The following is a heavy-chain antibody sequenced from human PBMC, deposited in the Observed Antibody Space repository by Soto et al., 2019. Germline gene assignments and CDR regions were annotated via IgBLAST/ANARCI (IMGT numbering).Heavy chain of an antibody. Sequence: QVQLVQSGAEVKKPGSSVKVSCKASGGTFSSYAISWVRQAPGQGLEWMGGIIPILGIANYAQKFQGRVTITADKSTSTAYMELSSLRSEDTAVYYCATLPPRYCSGGSCYQYYYYGMDVWGQGTTVTVSS. D-gene: IGHD2-15*01. CDR1: GGTFSSYA. V-gene: IGHV1-69*04. CDR3: ATLPPRYCSGGSCYQYYYYGMDV. J-gene: IGHJ6*02. CDR2: IIPILGIA.